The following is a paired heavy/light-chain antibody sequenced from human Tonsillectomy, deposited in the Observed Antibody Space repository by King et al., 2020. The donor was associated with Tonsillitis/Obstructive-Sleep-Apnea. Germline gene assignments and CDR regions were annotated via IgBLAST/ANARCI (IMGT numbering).Heavy chain of an antibody. Sequence: QITLKESGPALVKPTQTLTLTCTFSGFSLNTRGVGVAWIRQPPGKALEWLALIYWDDDNRYSPSLKSRLSITKDTSKNQVVLTMTNMAPVDTATYFCAHKGWTVGAYYYHYMDVWGKGTTVTVSS. CDR1: GFSLNTRGVG. CDR2: IYWDDDN. J-gene: IGHJ6*03. D-gene: IGHD4-4*01. V-gene: IGHV2-5*02. CDR3: AHKGWTVGAYYYHYMDV.
Light chain of an antibody. Sequence: SYELTQPLSVSVALGQTARFTCGGNDIVSKNVNWYQQKPGQAPVLVIYRDTHRPSGIPERFSGSNSGNAATLTISRAQGGDEADYYCQVWDSNTVVFGGGTKLTVL. CDR1: DIVSKN. V-gene: IGLV3-9*01. CDR3: QVWDSNTVV. J-gene: IGLJ2*01. CDR2: RDT.